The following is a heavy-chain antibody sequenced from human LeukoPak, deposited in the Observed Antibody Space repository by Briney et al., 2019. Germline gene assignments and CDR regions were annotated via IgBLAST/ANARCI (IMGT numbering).Heavy chain of an antibody. D-gene: IGHD6-13*01. CDR3: ARETYSSSPRFDP. V-gene: IGHV4-59*01. CDR1: GGSITNYY. J-gene: IGHJ5*02. Sequence: PSETLSLTCTVSGGSITNYYWSWIRQPPGKGLEWIGYIHYSGSTKYKSSLKSRVTISVDTSKNQVSLKLSSVTAADTAVYYCARETYSSSPRFDPWGQGTLVTVSS. CDR2: IHYSGST.